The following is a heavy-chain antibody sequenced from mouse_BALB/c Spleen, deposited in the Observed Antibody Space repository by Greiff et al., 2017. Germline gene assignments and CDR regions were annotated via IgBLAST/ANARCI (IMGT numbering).Heavy chain of an antibody. Sequence: QVQLQQSGAELVKPGASVKMSCKASGYTFTSYWMHWVKQRPGQGLEWIGTIDPSDSYTSYNQKFKGKATLTVDTSSSTAYMQLSSLTSEDSAVYYCTRDGYYDYWGQGTTLTVSS. J-gene: IGHJ2*01. V-gene: IGHV1S127*01. D-gene: IGHD2-3*01. CDR2: IDPSDSYT. CDR3: TRDGYYDY. CDR1: GYTFTSYW.